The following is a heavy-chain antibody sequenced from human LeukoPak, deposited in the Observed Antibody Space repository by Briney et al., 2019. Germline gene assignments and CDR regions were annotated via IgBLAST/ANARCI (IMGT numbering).Heavy chain of an antibody. CDR2: ISSGRTE. Sequence: PGGSLRLSCVASGFTFSMHSLNWVRQTPGKGLEWVSYISSGRTEFYADSVKGRFGISRDNAKNSLYLQMNSLRAEDTAVYYCAREPSSGSVSSWYPLDYWSQGTLVTVSS. J-gene: IGHJ4*02. D-gene: IGHD6-13*01. CDR1: GFTFSMHS. CDR3: AREPSSGSVSSWYPLDY. V-gene: IGHV3-48*01.